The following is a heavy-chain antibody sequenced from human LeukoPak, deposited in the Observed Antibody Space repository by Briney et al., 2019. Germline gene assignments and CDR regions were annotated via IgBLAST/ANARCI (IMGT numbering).Heavy chain of an antibody. J-gene: IGHJ3*02. CDR1: GFTFSSYA. Sequence: GGSLRLSCAASGFTFSSYAMSWVRQAPGKGLEWVSAISGSGGSTYYADSVKGRFTISRDNSKNTLYLQMNGLRAEDTAVYYCAPRMYGSGKDIWGQGTMVTVSS. V-gene: IGHV3-23*01. D-gene: IGHD3-10*01. CDR2: ISGSGGST. CDR3: APRMYGSGKDI.